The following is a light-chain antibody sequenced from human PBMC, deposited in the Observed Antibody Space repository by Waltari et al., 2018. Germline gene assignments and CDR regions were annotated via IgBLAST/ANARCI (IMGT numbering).Light chain of an antibody. Sequence: EIVMTPSPATLSVSPGESATLSCRASQSISRDLAWYQQKPGQAPRLLISGASTRATGISGRFSGSGSGTDFTLTITSLQFEDFAVYYCQQYNDWPLTFGGGTKVEIK. CDR2: GAS. CDR1: QSISRD. J-gene: IGKJ4*01. CDR3: QQYNDWPLT. V-gene: IGKV3-15*01.